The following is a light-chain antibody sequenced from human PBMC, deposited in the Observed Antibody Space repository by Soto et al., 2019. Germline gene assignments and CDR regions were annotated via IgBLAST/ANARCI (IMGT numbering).Light chain of an antibody. J-gene: IGKJ1*01. V-gene: IGKV3-20*01. CDR1: QSFNSNY. CDR3: NQYDNSPWT. CDR2: GAS. Sequence: EIVLTPSPGTVSLSPGERATLSCRASQSFNSNYLAWYQQNPGQAPRLLIYGASSRAAGVPDRFSGSGSGTDFTLNITSLQPEDFAVYYCNQYDNSPWTVGQGTKVAIK.